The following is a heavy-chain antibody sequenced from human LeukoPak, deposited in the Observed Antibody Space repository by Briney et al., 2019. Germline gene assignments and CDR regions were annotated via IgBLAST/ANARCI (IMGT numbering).Heavy chain of an antibody. J-gene: IGHJ6*02. V-gene: IGHV3-33*01. CDR2: IWYDGSNK. CDR3: ARVQGGGRYGMDV. CDR1: GFTFSSYG. Sequence: GWSLRLSCAASGFTFSSYGMHWVRQAPGKGLEWVAVIWYDGSNKYYADSVKGRFTISRDNSKNTLYLQMNSLRAEDTAVYYCARVQGGGRYGMDVWGQGTTVTVSS. D-gene: IGHD2-15*01.